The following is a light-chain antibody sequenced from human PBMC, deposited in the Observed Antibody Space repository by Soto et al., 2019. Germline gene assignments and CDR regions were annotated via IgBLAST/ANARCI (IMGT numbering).Light chain of an antibody. CDR3: QHHTDWFSWS. CDR2: HAS. CDR1: QSVGSF. V-gene: IGKV3-11*01. Sequence: ENVLTQSPASVSLSPGERVTLSCRASQSVGSFLAWYQQKPGQSPRLLIYHASSRATGIPARFSSSGSGTEFTLTISSLEPEDFAVYYCQHHTDWFSWSFGQGTKVDIK. J-gene: IGKJ1*01.